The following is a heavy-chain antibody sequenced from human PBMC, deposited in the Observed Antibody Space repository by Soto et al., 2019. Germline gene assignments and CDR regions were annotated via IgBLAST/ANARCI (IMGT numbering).Heavy chain of an antibody. CDR3: ARDRSSWFSFDH. D-gene: IGHD6-13*01. CDR2: MNPNSGNT. V-gene: IGHV1-8*01. Sequence: ASVKGSCKASGDTFTIYDINFVRQATGQGLEWMGWMNPNSGNTGYAQKFQGRVTMTRDTSINTAFMELRGLRSDDTAVYYCARDRSSWFSFDHWGQGALVTVSS. J-gene: IGHJ4*02. CDR1: GDTFTIYD.